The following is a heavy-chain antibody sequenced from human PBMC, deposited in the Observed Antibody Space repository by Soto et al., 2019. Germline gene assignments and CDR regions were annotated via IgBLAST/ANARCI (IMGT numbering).Heavy chain of an antibody. V-gene: IGHV4-59*11. CDR1: NVSISSHY. CDR2: FYYSGSA. D-gene: IGHD6-19*01. J-gene: IGHJ5*02. Sequence: QVQLQESGPGLVKPSETLSLTCTISNVSISSHYWTWIRQPPGKELEWLGYFYYSGSASYNPSLKGRVTLSGDTSKNQFSLKLTSVTTADTAVYYCARAYSTGWTAGDWFDPWGQGTPVTVSS. CDR3: ARAYSTGWTAGDWFDP.